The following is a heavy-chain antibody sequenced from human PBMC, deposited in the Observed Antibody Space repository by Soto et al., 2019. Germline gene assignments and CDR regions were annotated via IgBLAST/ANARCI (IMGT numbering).Heavy chain of an antibody. CDR2: IYYSGGT. D-gene: IGHD1-26*01. V-gene: IGHV4-39*01. CDR3: ARPSGSYLYYFDY. J-gene: IGHJ4*02. CDR1: GGSISSSYYY. Sequence: SETLSLTCTVSGGSISSSYYYWGWIRQPPGKGLEWIGSIYYSGGTYYSPSLKSRVTMSVDTSKNQFSLKLSSVTAADTAVYYCARPSGSYLYYFDYWGQGTLVAVSS.